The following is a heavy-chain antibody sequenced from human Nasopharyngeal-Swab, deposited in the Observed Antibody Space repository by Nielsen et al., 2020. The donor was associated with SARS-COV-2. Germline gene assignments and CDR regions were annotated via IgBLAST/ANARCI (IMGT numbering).Heavy chain of an antibody. V-gene: IGHV1-46*01. CDR1: GYTFTNYH. J-gene: IGHJ4*02. Sequence: SVKVSCKASGYTFTNYHMHWIRQAPGKGFEWMGITHPSGGRTTYAQNFQGRVTMTSDTSTSTVYMDLSSLRSEDTAVYYCARDFDGSWTFDYWGQGTPVTVSS. CDR3: ARDFDGSWTFDY. D-gene: IGHD6-13*01. CDR2: THPSGGRT.